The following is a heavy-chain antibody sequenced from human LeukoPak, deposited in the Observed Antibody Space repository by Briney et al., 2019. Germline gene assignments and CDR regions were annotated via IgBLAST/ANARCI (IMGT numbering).Heavy chain of an antibody. V-gene: IGHV1-58*02. D-gene: IGHD5-18*01. CDR3: AADRRARYSYGYSSVRIYYYYGMDV. J-gene: IGHJ6*02. CDR2: IVVGSGNT. Sequence: SVKVSCKASGFTFTSSAMQWVRQARGQRLEWIGWIVVGSGNTNYAQKFQERVTITRDMSTSTAYMELSSLRSEDTAVYYCAADRRARYSYGYSSVRIYYYYGMDVWGQGTTVTVSS. CDR1: GFTFTSSA.